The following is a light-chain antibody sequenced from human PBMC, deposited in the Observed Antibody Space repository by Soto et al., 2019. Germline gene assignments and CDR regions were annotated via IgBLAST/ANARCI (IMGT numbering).Light chain of an antibody. J-gene: IGKJ1*01. CDR2: AAS. Sequence: EIVLTQSPGTLSLSPGERATLSCRASQRVSSNYLAWYQQKPGQAPRLLIYAASSGAPGIPDRFSGSGSGTDFTLTIYSLETEDFAVYYCQQYGTSPWTFGLGTKVDIK. CDR1: QRVSSNY. V-gene: IGKV3-20*01. CDR3: QQYGTSPWT.